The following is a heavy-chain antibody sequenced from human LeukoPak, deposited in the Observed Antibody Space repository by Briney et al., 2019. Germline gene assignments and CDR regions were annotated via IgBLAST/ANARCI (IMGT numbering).Heavy chain of an antibody. V-gene: IGHV1-18*01. CDR1: GYPFTSYG. D-gene: IGHD2-15*01. CDR3: ARDPPGYCSGGSCYSTHYYYMGV. Sequence: ASVKVSYNASGYPFTSYGIRWVRQAPGQGLEGMGGISAYNGKTTYAQKLQGRVTMTTDTSTSTDYMELRSLRSDDTAVYYCARDPPGYCSGGSCYSTHYYYMGVWGKGTTVSVSS. J-gene: IGHJ6*03. CDR2: ISAYNGKT.